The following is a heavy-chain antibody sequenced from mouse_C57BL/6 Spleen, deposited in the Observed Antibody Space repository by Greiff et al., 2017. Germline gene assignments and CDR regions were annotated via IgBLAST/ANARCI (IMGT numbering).Heavy chain of an antibody. D-gene: IGHD1-1*01. CDR3: AREYYGSSYLDY. V-gene: IGHV5-17*01. Sequence: EVKLVESGGGLVKPGGSLKLSCAASGFTFSDYGMHWVRQAPEKGLEWVAYISSGSSTIYYADTVKGRFTISRDNAKNTLFLQMNSLRSEDTAMYYCAREYYGSSYLDYWGQGTSVTVSS. CDR2: ISSGSSTI. CDR1: GFTFSDYG. J-gene: IGHJ4*01.